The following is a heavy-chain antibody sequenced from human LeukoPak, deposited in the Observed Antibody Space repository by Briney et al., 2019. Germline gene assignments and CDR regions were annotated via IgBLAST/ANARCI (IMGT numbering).Heavy chain of an antibody. D-gene: IGHD3-10*01. J-gene: IGHJ3*02. V-gene: IGHV4-61*08. CDR3: ARVSRYYGSGSPETYAFDI. Sequence: SETLSLTCEVSGDSLSSGGYSWSWIRQPPGKGLEWIGYIYYSGSTNYNPSLKSRVTISVDTSKNQFSLKLSSVTAADTAVYYCARVSRYYGSGSPETYAFDIWGQGTMVTVSS. CDR2: IYYSGST. CDR1: GDSLSSGGYS.